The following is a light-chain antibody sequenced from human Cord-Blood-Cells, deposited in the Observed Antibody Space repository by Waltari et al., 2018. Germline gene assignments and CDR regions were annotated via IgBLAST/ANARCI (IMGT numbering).Light chain of an antibody. J-gene: IGLJ2*01. V-gene: IGLV2-23*01. CDR2: EGS. Sequence: QSALTQPATVSGSPGQPIPIPCTGTSGDVGRYHLVYWYQQHPGKAPKLMIYEGSKRPSVVSNRFSGSKSGNTASLTISGLQAEDEADYYCCSYAGSSTHVVFGGGTKLTVL. CDR3: CSYAGSSTHVV. CDR1: SGDVGRYHL.